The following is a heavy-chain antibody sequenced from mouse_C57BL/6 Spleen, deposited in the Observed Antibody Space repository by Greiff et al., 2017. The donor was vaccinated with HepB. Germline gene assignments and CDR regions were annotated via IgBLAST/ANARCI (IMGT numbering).Heavy chain of an antibody. V-gene: IGHV1-69*01. D-gene: IGHD2-5*01. CDR2: IDPSDSYT. CDR1: GYTFTSYW. CDR3: ARSGAYYSNYGSAY. Sequence: QVQLQQPGAELVMPGASVKLSCKASGYTFTSYWMHWVKQRPGQGLEWIGEIDPSDSYTNYNQKFKGKSTLTVDKSSSTAYMQLSSLTSEDSAVYYCARSGAYYSNYGSAYWGQGTLVTVSA. J-gene: IGHJ3*01.